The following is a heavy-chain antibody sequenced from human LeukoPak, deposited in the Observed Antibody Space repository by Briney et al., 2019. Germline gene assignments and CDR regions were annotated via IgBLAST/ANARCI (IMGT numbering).Heavy chain of an antibody. CDR3: ARIQVATIDY. Sequence: SETLSLTCTVSGYSISSGYYWGWIRQPPGKGLEWIGSIYHSGSTYYNPSLKSRVTISVDTSKNQFSLKLSSVTAADTAVYYCARIQVATIDYWGQGTLVTVSS. J-gene: IGHJ4*02. V-gene: IGHV4-38-2*02. D-gene: IGHD5-12*01. CDR2: IYHSGST. CDR1: GYSISSGYY.